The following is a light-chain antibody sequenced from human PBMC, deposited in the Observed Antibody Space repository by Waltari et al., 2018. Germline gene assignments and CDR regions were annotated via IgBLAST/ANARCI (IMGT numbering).Light chain of an antibody. J-gene: IGLJ3*02. V-gene: IGLV3-21*03. CDR1: DIGTKS. CDR3: QVWDTRSDHGV. CDR2: DDS. Sequence: YVLTQPPSVSVAPGKTARITCGGSDIGTKSVHWYKQRPGQAPGLVVYDDSDRPSGIPERFSGSNSANTATLSITRAEAGDEADYYCQVWDTRSDHGVFGGGTKLTVL.